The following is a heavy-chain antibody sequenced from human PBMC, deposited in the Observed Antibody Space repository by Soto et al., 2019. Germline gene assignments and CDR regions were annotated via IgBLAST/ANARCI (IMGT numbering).Heavy chain of an antibody. V-gene: IGHV1-69*01. D-gene: IGHD3-3*01. Sequence: QVQLVQSGAEVKKPGSSVKVSCKASGGTFNTYGFSWLRQAPGQGLEWMGVIIPIFGTPKYAQKFQGRVTITADESTSTVYMDLTSLRSEDTAMYYCARDIYDFYWFDPWAQGTLVTVSS. J-gene: IGHJ5*02. CDR1: GGTFNTYG. CDR2: IIPIFGTP. CDR3: ARDIYDFYWFDP.